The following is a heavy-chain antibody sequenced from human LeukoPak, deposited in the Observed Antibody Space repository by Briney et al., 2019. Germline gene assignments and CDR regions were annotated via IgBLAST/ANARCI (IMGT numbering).Heavy chain of an antibody. CDR2: INSDGSST. Sequence: PGGSLRLSCAASGFTFSSYWMHWVRQAPGKGLVWVSRINSDGSSTSYADSVKGRFTISRDNAKNTLYLQMNSLRAEATAVYYCARDADLNTMIVVVPFDYWGQGTLVTVSS. CDR1: GFTFSSYW. CDR3: ARDADLNTMIVVVPFDY. V-gene: IGHV3-74*01. D-gene: IGHD3-22*01. J-gene: IGHJ4*02.